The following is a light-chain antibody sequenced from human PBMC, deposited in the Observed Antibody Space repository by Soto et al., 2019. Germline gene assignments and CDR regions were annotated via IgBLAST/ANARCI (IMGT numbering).Light chain of an antibody. V-gene: IGKV3-15*01. Sequence: EVVMTQSPATQSVSPGERATLSCRASESVGTNLAWYQQKPGQAPRLLIYGASTRATSIPARFSGSGSGTEFTLTIVSLQSQDLAVYYCQQYNKWPPLTFGGGTKVEIK. J-gene: IGKJ4*01. CDR1: ESVGTN. CDR3: QQYNKWPPLT. CDR2: GAS.